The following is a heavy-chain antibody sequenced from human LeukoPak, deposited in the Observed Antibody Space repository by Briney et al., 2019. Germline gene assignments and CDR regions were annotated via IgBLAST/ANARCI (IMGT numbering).Heavy chain of an antibody. D-gene: IGHD3-3*01. Sequence: ASVKVSCKASGYTFTSNYIHWVRQAPGQGLEWMGMIYPRDGSTSYAQKFQGRVTVTRDTSTSTVYMELSSLRSEDTAVYYCARALITIFGVVPYYYYGMDVWGQGTTVTVSS. CDR1: GYTFTSNY. CDR2: IYPRDGST. V-gene: IGHV1-46*01. CDR3: ARALITIFGVVPYYYYGMDV. J-gene: IGHJ6*02.